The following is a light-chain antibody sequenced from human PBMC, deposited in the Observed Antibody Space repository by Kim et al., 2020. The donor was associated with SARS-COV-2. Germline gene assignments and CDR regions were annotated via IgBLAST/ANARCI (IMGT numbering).Light chain of an antibody. CDR3: QQYDNSPYT. CDR1: QSVTRNN. Sequence: LSPGERATRSCRASQSVTRNNLAWFQQKPGQAPGLLIYGTSSRATGIPDRFSGSGSGTDFTLTISRLEPEDFAVYYCQQYDNSPYTFGQGTKLEIK. J-gene: IGKJ2*01. CDR2: GTS. V-gene: IGKV3-20*01.